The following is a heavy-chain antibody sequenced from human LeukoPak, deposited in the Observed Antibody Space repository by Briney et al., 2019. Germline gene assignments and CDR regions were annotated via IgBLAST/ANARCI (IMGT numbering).Heavy chain of an antibody. CDR3: ARRASYSSSAVDY. J-gene: IGHJ4*02. D-gene: IGHD6-6*01. Sequence: SETLSLTCTVSGGSISSSSYYWGWIRQPPGKGLEWIGSIYYSGSTYYNPSLKSRVTISVDTSKNQFSLKLSSVTAAGTAVYYCARRASYSSSAVDYWGQGTLVTVSS. V-gene: IGHV4-39*01. CDR1: GGSISSSSYY. CDR2: IYYSGST.